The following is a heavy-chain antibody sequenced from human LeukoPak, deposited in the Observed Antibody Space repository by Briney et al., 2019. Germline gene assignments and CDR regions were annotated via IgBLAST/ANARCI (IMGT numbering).Heavy chain of an antibody. CDR3: ARAPHFFDTSGSRYYFDY. J-gene: IGHJ4*02. CDR2: IYYSGST. V-gene: IGHV4-59*12. D-gene: IGHD3-22*01. Sequence: SETLSLTCTVSGGSISSYYRSWIRQPPGKVLEWIGYIYYSGSTNYNPSLKGRVTISVDTSKNQFSLKLSAVTAADTAVYFCARAPHFFDTSGSRYYFDYWGQGALVTVSS. CDR1: GGSISSYY.